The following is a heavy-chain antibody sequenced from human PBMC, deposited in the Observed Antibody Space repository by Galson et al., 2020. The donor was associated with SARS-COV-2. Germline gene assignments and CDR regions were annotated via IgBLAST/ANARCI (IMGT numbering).Heavy chain of an antibody. V-gene: IGHV3-21*01. CDR2: IGSNNNYV. J-gene: IGHJ6*02. CDR3: TRDLKPDIQVAGVGAAYYGMDV. Sequence: GESLKISCTGSGFSFHTYSMNWVRQAPGRGLEWVACIGSNNNYVYYADSVKGRFTISRDNAKTSLHLQINSLRDEDTAIYYCTRDLKPDIQVAGVGAAYYGMDVWGQGTTVTVSS. D-gene: IGHD6-19*01. CDR1: GFSFHTYS.